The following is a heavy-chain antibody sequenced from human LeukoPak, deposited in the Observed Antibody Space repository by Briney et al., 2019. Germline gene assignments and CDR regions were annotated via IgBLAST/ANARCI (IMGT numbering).Heavy chain of an antibody. V-gene: IGHV3-33*01. CDR1: GFNFNDYG. J-gene: IGHJ4*02. CDR3: ARRLTGTTSNYFDY. Sequence: GGSLRLSCAASGFNFNDYGMHWVRQAPGKGLEWVAIIWHDGNNKYYADSVRGRFTISRDNSKNTLFLEMNSLRAEDTAVYYCARRLTGTTSNYFDYWGQGTLVTVSS. D-gene: IGHD1-20*01. CDR2: IWHDGNNK.